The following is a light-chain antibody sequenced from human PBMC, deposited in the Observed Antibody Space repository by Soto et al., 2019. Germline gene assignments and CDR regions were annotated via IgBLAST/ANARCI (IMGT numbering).Light chain of an antibody. CDR2: DTS. CDR1: QSLSSD. J-gene: IGKJ4*01. Sequence: EIVMTQSPATLSVSPGERATLSCRASQSLSSDLAWYQQKPGQTPRLLIYDTSTRATGVPARFSGSRSGPEFTLTINSLQSEDFAIYYCQPYNNWPLTFGGGTKVESK. CDR3: QPYNNWPLT. V-gene: IGKV3-15*01.